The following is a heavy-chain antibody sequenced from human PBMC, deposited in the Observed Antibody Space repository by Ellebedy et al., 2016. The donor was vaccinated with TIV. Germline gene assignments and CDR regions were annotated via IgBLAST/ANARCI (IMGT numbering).Heavy chain of an antibody. J-gene: IGHJ6*02. CDR1: GYTFTSYG. CDR3: ARVAGYYYDSLYYYGMDV. CDR2: ISAYNGNT. D-gene: IGHD3-22*01. V-gene: IGHV1-18*01. Sequence: AASVKVSCKASGYTFTSYGISWVRQAPGQGLEWMGWISAYNGNTNYAQKLQGRVTMTTDTSTSTAYMELRSLRSDDTAVYYCARVAGYYYDSLYYYGMDVWGQGTTVTVSS.